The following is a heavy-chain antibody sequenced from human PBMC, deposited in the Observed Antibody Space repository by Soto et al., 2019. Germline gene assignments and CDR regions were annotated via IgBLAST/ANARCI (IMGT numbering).Heavy chain of an antibody. V-gene: IGHV3-23*01. CDR2: ISGSGGST. J-gene: IGHJ6*03. Sequence: EVQLLESGGGLVQPGGSLRLSCAASGFTFSSYAMSWVRQAPGKGLEWVSAISGSGGSTYYADSVKGRFTISRDNSKNTLYLQMNSLRAEDTAVYYCAKEGGYGAYYYYYMDVWGKGNTVTVSS. CDR3: AKEGGYGAYYYYYMDV. D-gene: IGHD5-12*01. CDR1: GFTFSSYA.